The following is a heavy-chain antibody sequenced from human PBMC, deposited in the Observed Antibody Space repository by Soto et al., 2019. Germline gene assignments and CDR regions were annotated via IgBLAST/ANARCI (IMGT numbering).Heavy chain of an antibody. CDR3: ARDSGYCSSTSCYTNFDY. CDR1: GYTFTSYV. J-gene: IGHJ4*02. CDR2: ISAYNGNT. D-gene: IGHD2-2*02. Sequence: ASVKVSCKASGYTFTSYVISWLRQSPGQGLEWMGWISAYNGNTNYAQKLQGRVTMTTDTSTSTAYMELRSLRSDDTAVYYCARDSGYCSSTSCYTNFDYWGQGTLVTVSS. V-gene: IGHV1-18*01.